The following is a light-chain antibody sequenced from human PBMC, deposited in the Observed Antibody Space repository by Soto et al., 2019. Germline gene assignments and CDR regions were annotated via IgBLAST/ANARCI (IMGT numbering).Light chain of an antibody. CDR1: QSISTR. J-gene: IGKJ1*01. CDR3: QQYNSYLWT. Sequence: DIQMTQSPSTLSASLGDRITITCRASQSISTRLAWYQQKPGKAPKFLIYDASSLESGVPSRFSGSGSGTEFTLTISSLQPDDFATYYCQQYNSYLWTFGQGTKVEIK. CDR2: DAS. V-gene: IGKV1-5*01.